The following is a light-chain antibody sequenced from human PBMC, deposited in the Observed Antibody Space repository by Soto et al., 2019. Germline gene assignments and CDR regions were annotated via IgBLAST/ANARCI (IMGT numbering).Light chain of an antibody. CDR3: SSYTSSSTLVV. Sequence: QSALTQPPSVSGSPGQSVTISCTGTSSDVGSYNRVSWYQQPPGTAPKLMIYEVSNRPSGVPDRFSGSKSGNTAPLTISGLQAEDEADYYCSSYTSSSTLVVFGGGTKLTVL. CDR2: EVS. J-gene: IGLJ2*01. CDR1: SSDVGSYNR. V-gene: IGLV2-18*02.